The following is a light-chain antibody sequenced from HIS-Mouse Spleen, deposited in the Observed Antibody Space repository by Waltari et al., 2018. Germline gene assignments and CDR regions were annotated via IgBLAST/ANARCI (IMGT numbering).Light chain of an antibody. Sequence: QSALTQPASVSGSPGQSITIPCPGTSSAVGGYNFVSWYQQHPGKAPKLMIYDVSNRPSGVSNRFSGSKSGNTASLTISGLQAEDEADYYCSSYTSSSTRVFGGGTKLTVL. CDR2: DVS. V-gene: IGLV2-14*03. J-gene: IGLJ3*02. CDR1: SSAVGGYNF. CDR3: SSYTSSSTRV.